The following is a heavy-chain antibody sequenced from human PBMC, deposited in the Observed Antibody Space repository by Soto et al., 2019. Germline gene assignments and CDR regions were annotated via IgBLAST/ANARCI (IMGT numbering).Heavy chain of an antibody. V-gene: IGHV3-30*18. CDR3: AKGGRQWLVTSDFNY. J-gene: IGHJ4*02. CDR1: GFTFSDYA. CDR2: VSHDGRNT. Sequence: VQLVESGGGVVQPGRSLRLSCAASGFTFSDYAMHWVRQAPGKGLEWVAVVSHDGRNTHYADSVKGRFTISRDSSKNTVSLEMTSLRAEDMAVYYCAKGGRQWLVTSDFNYWGQGTLVTVSS. D-gene: IGHD6-19*01.